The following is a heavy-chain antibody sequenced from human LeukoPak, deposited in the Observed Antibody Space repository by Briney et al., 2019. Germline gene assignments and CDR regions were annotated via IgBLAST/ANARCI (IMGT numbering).Heavy chain of an antibody. J-gene: IGHJ4*02. D-gene: IGHD3-3*01. V-gene: IGHV4-34*01. CDR1: GGSFSGFY. CDR3: ARGSEWSSGVSDY. CDR2: IDHSGST. Sequence: SETLSLTCAVYGGSFSGFYWNWIRQPPGKGLEWIGEIDHSGSTNYNPSLKSRVTISVDRANNQFSLKLSSVTAADTAFYYCARGSEWSSGVSDYWGQGTLVTVSS.